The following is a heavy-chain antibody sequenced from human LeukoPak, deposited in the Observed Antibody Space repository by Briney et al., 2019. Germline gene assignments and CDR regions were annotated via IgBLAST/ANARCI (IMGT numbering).Heavy chain of an antibody. V-gene: IGHV3-21*01. Sequence: PGGSLRLSCAASGFTFSSYSMNWVRQAPGKGLEWVSSISSSSSYIYYADSARGRFTISRDNAKNSLYLQMNSLRAEDTAVYYCATNYYGSGSYLSPDWGQGTLVTVSS. J-gene: IGHJ4*02. CDR1: GFTFSSYS. CDR2: ISSSSSYI. CDR3: ATNYYGSGSYLSPD. D-gene: IGHD3-10*01.